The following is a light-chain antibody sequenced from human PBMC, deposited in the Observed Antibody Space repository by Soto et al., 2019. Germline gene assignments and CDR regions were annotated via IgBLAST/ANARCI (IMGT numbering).Light chain of an antibody. CDR3: QQGHNWPLT. J-gene: IGKJ2*01. V-gene: IGKV3-15*01. CDR1: QGISSE. CDR2: GAS. Sequence: EIVMTQSPATLSLSPGERAALSCRASQGISSELAWYQQKPGQPPRFLIYGASTRATGVPARFTGSGSGSDFTLTISGLQSEDFAVYYCQQGHNWPLTFGQGTRLEI.